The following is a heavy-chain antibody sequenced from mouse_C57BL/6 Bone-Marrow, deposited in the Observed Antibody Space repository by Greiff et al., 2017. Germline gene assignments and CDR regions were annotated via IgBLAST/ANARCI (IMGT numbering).Heavy chain of an antibody. J-gene: IGHJ4*01. Sequence: VQLQQPGAELVMPGASVKLSCKASGYTFTSYWMHWVKQRPGQGLEWIGELDPSDSYTNYNQKFKGKSTLTVDKSSSTAYMQLSSLTSEASAVXYCARERAQAGAMDYWGQGTSVTVSS. CDR3: ARERAQAGAMDY. D-gene: IGHD3-2*02. CDR1: GYTFTSYW. V-gene: IGHV1-69*01. CDR2: LDPSDSYT.